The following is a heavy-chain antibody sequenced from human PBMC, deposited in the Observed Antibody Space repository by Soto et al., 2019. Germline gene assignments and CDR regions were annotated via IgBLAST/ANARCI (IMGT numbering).Heavy chain of an antibody. CDR3: ARDYCSSTSCYGKYYYYYMDV. CDR2: INPSGGST. Sequence: ASVKVSCKASVYTFTSYYMHWVRQAPGQGLEWMGIINPSGGSTSYAQKFQGRVTMTRDTSTSTVYMELSSLRSEDTAVYYCARDYCSSTSCYGKYYYYYMDVWGKGTTVTAP. CDR1: VYTFTSYY. V-gene: IGHV1-46*03. D-gene: IGHD2-2*01. J-gene: IGHJ6*03.